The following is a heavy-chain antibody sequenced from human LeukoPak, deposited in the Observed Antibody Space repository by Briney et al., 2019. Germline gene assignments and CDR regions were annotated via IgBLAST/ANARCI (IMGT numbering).Heavy chain of an antibody. V-gene: IGHV4-59*08. CDR1: GGSISNYY. Sequence: SETLSLTCTISGGSISNYYWNWIRQPPGKGLQWICYTYDRGGTSYNPSLESRVTVSMDTSNNQFSLKVTSVTAADTAVYYCARPYYYGSGPAQGDYGMDVWGQGTTVTVSS. D-gene: IGHD3-10*01. J-gene: IGHJ6*02. CDR2: TYDRGGT. CDR3: ARPYYYGSGPAQGDYGMDV.